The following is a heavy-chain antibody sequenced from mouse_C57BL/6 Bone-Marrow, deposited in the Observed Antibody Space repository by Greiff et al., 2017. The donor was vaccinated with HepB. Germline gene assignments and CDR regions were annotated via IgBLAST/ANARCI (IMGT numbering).Heavy chain of an antibody. D-gene: IGHD1-1*01. V-gene: IGHV1-82*01. Sequence: VQLQQSGPELVKPGASVKISCKASGYAFSSSWMNWVKQRPGKGLEWTGRIYPGDGDTNYNGKFKGKATLTADKSSSTAYMQLSSLTSEDSAVYFCARERGDYYGSSSAYWGQGTTLTVSS. CDR1: GYAFSSSW. CDR3: ARERGDYYGSSSAY. CDR2: IYPGDGDT. J-gene: IGHJ2*01.